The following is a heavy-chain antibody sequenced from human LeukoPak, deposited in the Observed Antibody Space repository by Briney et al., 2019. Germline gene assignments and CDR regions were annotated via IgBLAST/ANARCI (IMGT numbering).Heavy chain of an antibody. V-gene: IGHV4-38-2*02. D-gene: IGHD2-21*01. J-gene: IGHJ4*02. CDR3: ARDDYSSY. CDR2: IYHSGST. CDR1: GYSISSGYY. Sequence: SETLSLTCTVSGYSISSGYYWGWIRQPPGKGLEWIGSIYHSGSTYYNPSLKSRVTISVDTSKNQFSLKLSSVTAADTAVYYCARDDYSSYWGQGTLVTVSS.